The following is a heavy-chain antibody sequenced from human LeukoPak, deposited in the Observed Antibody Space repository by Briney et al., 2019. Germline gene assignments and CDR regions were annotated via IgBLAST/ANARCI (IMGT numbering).Heavy chain of an antibody. J-gene: IGHJ4*02. D-gene: IGHD2-2*01. Sequence: GASVKVSCKASGYTFTSYGISWVRRAPGQGLEWMGWISAYNGNTNYAQKLQGRVTMTTDTSTSTAYMELRSLRSDDTAVYYCARSIVVVPAAIQTGFDYWGQGTLVTVSS. CDR3: ARSIVVVPAAIQTGFDY. CDR2: ISAYNGNT. V-gene: IGHV1-18*01. CDR1: GYTFTSYG.